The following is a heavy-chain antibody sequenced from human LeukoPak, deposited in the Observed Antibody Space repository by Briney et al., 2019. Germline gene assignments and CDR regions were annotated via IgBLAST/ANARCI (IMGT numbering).Heavy chain of an antibody. CDR1: GYSFTSYW. D-gene: IGHD6-13*01. CDR3: ARHSASSSWYVYFDY. Sequence: GVSMKISCKGSGYSFTSYWIGWVRQMPGKGLEWMGIIYPGDSDTRYSPSFQGQVTISADKSISTAYLQWSSLKASDTAMYYCARHSASSSWYVYFDYWGQGTLVTVSS. V-gene: IGHV5-51*01. J-gene: IGHJ4*02. CDR2: IYPGDSDT.